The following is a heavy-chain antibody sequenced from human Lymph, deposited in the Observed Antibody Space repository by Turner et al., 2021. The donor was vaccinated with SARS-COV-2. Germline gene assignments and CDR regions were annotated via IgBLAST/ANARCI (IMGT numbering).Heavy chain of an antibody. D-gene: IGHD3-3*01. CDR2: ISSRSSYI. CDR1: GFTVRSYS. Sequence: EVQLVESGGGLVKPGGSLRLSCAASGFTVRSYSMNWVRQAPGKGLEWVSSISSRSSYIYNADSVKGRFTISRENAKNSLYLQMNSLRAEDTAVYYCARDYYDFWSGYNSYYYGMDVWGQGTTVTVSS. CDR3: ARDYYDFWSGYNSYYYGMDV. V-gene: IGHV3-21*01. J-gene: IGHJ6*02.